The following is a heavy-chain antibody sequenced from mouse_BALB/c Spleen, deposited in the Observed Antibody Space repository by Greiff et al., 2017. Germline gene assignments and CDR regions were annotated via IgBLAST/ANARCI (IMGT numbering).Heavy chain of an antibody. J-gene: IGHJ4*01. Sequence: VKLMESGPDLVAPSQSLSITCTVSGFSLTSYGVHWVRQPPGKGLEWLVVIWSDGSTTYNSALKSRLSISKDNSKSQVFLKMNSLQTDDTAMYYCARRDGYYGAMDYWGQGTSVTVSS. CDR3: ARRDGYYGAMDY. CDR1: GFSLTSYG. CDR2: IWSDGST. D-gene: IGHD2-3*01. V-gene: IGHV2-6-2*01.